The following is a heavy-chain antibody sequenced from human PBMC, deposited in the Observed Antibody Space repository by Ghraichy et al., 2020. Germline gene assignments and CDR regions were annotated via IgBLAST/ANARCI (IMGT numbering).Heavy chain of an antibody. CDR2: INSYNGDT. D-gene: IGHD2-8*02. CDR3: ARGGPYCSGGVCYFLDS. Sequence: TWLRQAPGQGLEWMGWINSYNGDTKYAQKVQGRVTMTTDTSTSTAYMELRSLRSDDTAVYYCARGGPYCSGGVCYFLDSWGQGTLVTVSS. J-gene: IGHJ4*02. V-gene: IGHV1-18*01.